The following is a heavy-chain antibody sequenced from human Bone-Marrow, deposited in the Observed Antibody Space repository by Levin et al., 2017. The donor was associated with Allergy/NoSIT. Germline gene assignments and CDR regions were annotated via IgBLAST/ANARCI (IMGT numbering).Heavy chain of an antibody. CDR1: GGSISSSSYY. D-gene: IGHD3-10*01. J-gene: IGHJ5*02. Sequence: SQTLSLTCTVSGGSISSSSYYWGWIRQPPGKGLEWIGSIYYSGSTYYNPSLKSRVTISVDTSKNQFSLKLSSVTAADTAVYYCARSDMGRDWFDPWGQGTLVTVSS. CDR3: ARSDMGRDWFDP. V-gene: IGHV4-39*01. CDR2: IYYSGST.